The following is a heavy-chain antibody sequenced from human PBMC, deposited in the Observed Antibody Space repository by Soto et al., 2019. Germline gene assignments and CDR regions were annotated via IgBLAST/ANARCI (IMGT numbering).Heavy chain of an antibody. CDR2: ISYDSSNK. J-gene: IGHJ4*02. Sequence: ESGGGLIQPGGSLRLSCAASGFTFSYGIHWLRQAPGKGLEWVAYISYDSSNKFYGDSVKGRFTISRDNSKNTQFLQMNSLRAEDTAXYYCAKLVIGYCSGNTCDDYWGQGTLVAVSS. V-gene: IGHV3-30*18. CDR3: AKLVIGYCSGNTCDDY. CDR1: GFTFSYG. D-gene: IGHD2-15*01.